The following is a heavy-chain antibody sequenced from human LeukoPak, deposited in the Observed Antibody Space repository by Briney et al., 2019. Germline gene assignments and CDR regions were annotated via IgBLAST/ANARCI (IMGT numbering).Heavy chain of an antibody. V-gene: IGHV3-48*03. CDR3: AREYGSSLADY. D-gene: IGHD6-13*01. J-gene: IGHJ4*02. CDR2: ISSSGSTI. Sequence: PGGSLRLSCAASGFTFSSYEMNWVRQAPGKGLEWVSYISSSGSTIYYADSVKGRFTISRDNAKNSLYLQMNSLRAEDTAVYYCAREYGSSLADYWGQGTLVTVSS. CDR1: GFTFSSYE.